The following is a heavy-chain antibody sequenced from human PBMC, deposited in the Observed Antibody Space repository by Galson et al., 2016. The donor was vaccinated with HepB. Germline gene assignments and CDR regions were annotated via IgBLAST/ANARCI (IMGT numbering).Heavy chain of an antibody. V-gene: IGHV3-30*18. CDR2: VSYDGRNK. J-gene: IGHJ4*02. D-gene: IGHD3-9*01. Sequence: PLRLSCAASVFAVSNYAMHSVRQAPGKGLERVAVVSYDGRNKYYADSEKGRFTISRDNSKNTVYLQMIRLRVEDTAVYYCAKNDILAGYSAFDYWVQGTLVTVSS. CDR1: VFAVSNYA. CDR3: AKNDILAGYSAFDY.